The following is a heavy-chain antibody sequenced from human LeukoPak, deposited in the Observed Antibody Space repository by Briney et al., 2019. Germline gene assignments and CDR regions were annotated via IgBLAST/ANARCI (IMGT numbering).Heavy chain of an antibody. V-gene: IGHV3-21*01. CDR2: ISSSSSYI. CDR3: ARETQYYYMDV. Sequence: PGGSLRLSCAPSGFTFNSYSMNWVRQATGGGLEWVSSISSSSSYIYYAHSVKGRFTISRDNAKNSLYLQMNSLRAEDTAVYYCARETQYYYMDVWGKGTTVTVPS. CDR1: GFTFNSYS. J-gene: IGHJ6*03.